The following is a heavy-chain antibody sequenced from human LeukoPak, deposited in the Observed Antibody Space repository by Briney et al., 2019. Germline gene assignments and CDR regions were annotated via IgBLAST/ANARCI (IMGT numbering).Heavy chain of an antibody. J-gene: IGHJ4*02. V-gene: IGHV3-21*01. D-gene: IGHD1-26*01. CDR3: ARTRAHLAISIVGGSPDY. Sequence: PGGSLRLSCAASGFTFSSYSMNWVRQAPGKGLEWVSSISSSSSYIYYADSVKGRFTISRDNAKNSLYLQMNSLRAEDTAVYYCARTRAHLAISIVGGSPDYWGQGTLVTVSS. CDR2: ISSSSSYI. CDR1: GFTFSSYS.